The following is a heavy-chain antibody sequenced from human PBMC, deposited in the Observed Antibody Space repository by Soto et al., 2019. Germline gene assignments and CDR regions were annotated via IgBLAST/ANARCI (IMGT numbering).Heavy chain of an antibody. CDR1: GGSIATYY. CDR2: IYYRGNT. J-gene: IGHJ6*02. CDR3: VRDRGVRGIIWYYGMDV. V-gene: IGHV4-59*01. D-gene: IGHD3-10*01. Sequence: PSETLSLTCTVSGGSIATYYWSWIRQPPGKGLEWIGYIYYRGNTNYNPSLKSRLAMSVDTAKNQFSLKLSSVTAADTAVYYCVRDRGVRGIIWYYGMDVWGQGTTVTVSS.